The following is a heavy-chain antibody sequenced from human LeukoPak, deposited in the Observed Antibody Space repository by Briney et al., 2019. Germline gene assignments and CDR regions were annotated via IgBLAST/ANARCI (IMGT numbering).Heavy chain of an antibody. CDR1: GGTFSSYA. CDR3: ASFTVAGTGDNWFDP. Sequence: ASVKVSCKASGGTFSSYAISWVRQAPGQGLEWMGGIIPIFGTANYAQKFQGRVTITADESTSTAYMELSSLRSEDTAVYHCASFTVAGTGDNWFDPWGQGTLVTVSS. D-gene: IGHD6-19*01. J-gene: IGHJ5*02. V-gene: IGHV1-69*13. CDR2: IIPIFGTA.